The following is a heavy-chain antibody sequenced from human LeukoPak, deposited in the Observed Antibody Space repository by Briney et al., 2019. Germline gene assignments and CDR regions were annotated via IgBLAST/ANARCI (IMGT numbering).Heavy chain of an antibody. V-gene: IGHV3-23*01. J-gene: IGHJ4*02. CDR1: GFTFSGYA. CDR2: ISGSGDYT. CDR3: AKTLFDCSGGSCYEAYFDD. Sequence: GGSLRLSCAVSGFTFSGYAMSWVRQAPGKGLEWVSTISGSGDYTYYADSVKGRFSISRDNSKNTLHLQMNSLRAEDTAVYYCAKTLFDCSGGSCYEAYFDDRGQGTLVTVSS. D-gene: IGHD2-15*01.